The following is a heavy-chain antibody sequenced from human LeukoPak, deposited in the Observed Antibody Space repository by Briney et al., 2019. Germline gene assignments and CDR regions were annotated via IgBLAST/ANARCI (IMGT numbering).Heavy chain of an antibody. CDR3: ARVALWFGAATRDYYYGMDV. CDR2: IIPIFGTA. J-gene: IGHJ6*02. D-gene: IGHD3-10*01. Sequence: PGASVKVSCTASGGTFSSYAISWVRQAPGQGLEWMGGIIPIFGTANYAQKFQGRVTITADESTSTAYMELSSLRSEDTAVYYCARVALWFGAATRDYYYGMDVWGQGTTVTVSS. CDR1: GGTFSSYA. V-gene: IGHV1-69*01.